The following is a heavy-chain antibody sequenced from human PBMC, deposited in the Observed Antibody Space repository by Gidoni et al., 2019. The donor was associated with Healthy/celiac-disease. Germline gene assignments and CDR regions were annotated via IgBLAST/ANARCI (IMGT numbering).Heavy chain of an antibody. CDR3: ARFVGVGLHLGELDY. J-gene: IGHJ4*02. Sequence: LSLKSRVTISVDTSKNQFSLKLSSVTAADTAVYYCARFVGVGLHLGELDYWGQRTLVTVSS. D-gene: IGHD3-16*01. V-gene: IGHV4-34*01.